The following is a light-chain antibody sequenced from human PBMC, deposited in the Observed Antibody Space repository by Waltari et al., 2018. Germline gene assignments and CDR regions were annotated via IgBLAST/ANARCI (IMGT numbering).Light chain of an antibody. CDR2: KAS. J-gene: IGKJ4*01. CDR3: LQYSSSPLT. Sequence: DVQMTQSPTSLSTSVGDRVTITCRASQSISSWLDWYQQKPGKAPKLLIYKASSLQSGVPSRCSGSGSWTEFTLTISSLQPEDFATYYCLQYSSSPLTFGGGTKVEIK. V-gene: IGKV1-5*03. CDR1: QSISSW.